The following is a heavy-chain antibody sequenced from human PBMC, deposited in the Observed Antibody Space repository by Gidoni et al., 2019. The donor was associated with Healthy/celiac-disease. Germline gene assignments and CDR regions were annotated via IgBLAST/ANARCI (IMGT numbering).Heavy chain of an antibody. Sequence: EVQLVESGGGLVQPGGSLRLSCAASGFTFSSNYMSWVRQAPGKGLEWVSVIYSGGSTYYADSVKGRFTISRDNSKNTLYLQMNSLRAEDTAVYYCARSPGVVVISGYFDYWGQGTLVTVSS. CDR2: IYSGGST. CDR3: ARSPGVVVISGYFDY. J-gene: IGHJ4*02. D-gene: IGHD3-22*01. V-gene: IGHV3-66*01. CDR1: GFTFSSNY.